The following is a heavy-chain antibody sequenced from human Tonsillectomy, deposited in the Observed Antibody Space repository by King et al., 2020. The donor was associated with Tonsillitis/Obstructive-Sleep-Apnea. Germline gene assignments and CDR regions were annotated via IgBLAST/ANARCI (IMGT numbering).Heavy chain of an antibody. Sequence: QLVQSGGGLVQPGRSLRLSCAASGFTFDDYAMHWVRQAPGKGLEWVSGISWNSGSIGYADSVKGRFTISRDNAKNSLYLQMNSLRPEDTALYYCAKDTGRFLTPYMDVWGKGTTVTVSS. J-gene: IGHJ6*03. CDR1: GFTFDDYA. V-gene: IGHV3-9*01. CDR3: AKDTGRFLTPYMDV. CDR2: ISWNSGSI. D-gene: IGHD3-3*01.